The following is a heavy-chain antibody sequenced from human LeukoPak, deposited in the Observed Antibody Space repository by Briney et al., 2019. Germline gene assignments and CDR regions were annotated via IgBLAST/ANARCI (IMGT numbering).Heavy chain of an antibody. CDR2: ISSSGSTI. Sequence: PGGSLRPSCAASGFTFSDYYMSWIRQAPGKGLEGVSNISSSGSTIYYADSVKGRFTISRDNAKNSLYLQMDSLRAEDTAVYYCARAVGGSYYYYYMDVWGKGTTVTISS. CDR3: ARAVGGSYYYYYMDV. J-gene: IGHJ6*03. D-gene: IGHD1-26*01. V-gene: IGHV3-11*01. CDR1: GFTFSDYY.